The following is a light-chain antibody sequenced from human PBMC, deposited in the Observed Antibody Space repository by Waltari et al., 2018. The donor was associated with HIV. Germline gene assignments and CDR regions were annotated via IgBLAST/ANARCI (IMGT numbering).Light chain of an antibody. J-gene: IGKJ1*01. CDR2: SAS. CDR3: QQYYSSSA. CDR1: QSISTW. Sequence: DIQMTQSPSTLSASVGDRVTISCRASQSISTWMAWYQQKPGRAPSLLIYSASTLESGVPSRFSGSVSGTEFTLTINSLQPDDFATYYCQQYYSSSAFGQGTKVEIK. V-gene: IGKV1-5*03.